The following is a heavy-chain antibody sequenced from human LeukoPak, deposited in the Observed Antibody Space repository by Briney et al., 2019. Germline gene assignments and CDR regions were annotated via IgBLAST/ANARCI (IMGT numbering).Heavy chain of an antibody. V-gene: IGHV1-2*02. CDR3: TREYSSSSPTFDY. CDR2: INPNSGGA. J-gene: IGHJ4*02. D-gene: IGHD6-6*01. CDR1: GYTFTGCY. Sequence: ASVKVPCKTSGYTFTGCYIRWVRQAPGQGLEWMGWINPNSGGANYAQEFQGRVTMTRDTSISTAYMELNRLRSDDTAMYYCTREYSSSSPTFDYWGQGTLLTVSS.